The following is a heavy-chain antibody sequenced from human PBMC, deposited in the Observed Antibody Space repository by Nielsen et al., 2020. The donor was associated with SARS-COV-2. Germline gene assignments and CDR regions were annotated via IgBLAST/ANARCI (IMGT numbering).Heavy chain of an antibody. V-gene: IGHV3-9*01. D-gene: IGHD6-19*01. CDR2: ISWNSGSI. CDR1: GFTFDDYA. Sequence: SLKISCAASGFTFDDYAMHWVRQAPGKGLEWVSGISWNSGSIGYADSVKGRFIISRDNAKNSLYLQMNSLRAEDTALYYCAKDPAKYSSGWFRRWGQGTLVTVSS. CDR3: AKDPAKYSSGWFRR. J-gene: IGHJ4*02.